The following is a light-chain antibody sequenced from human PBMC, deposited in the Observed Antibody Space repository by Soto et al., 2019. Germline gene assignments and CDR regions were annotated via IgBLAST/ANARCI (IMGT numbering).Light chain of an antibody. CDR1: SSDVGSYNL. V-gene: IGLV2-23*01. Sequence: QSALTQPACVSGSRGQSITISCTGTSSDVGSYNLVSWYQQHPGKAPKLMIYEGSKRPSGVSNRFSGSKSGNTASLTISGLQAEDEADYYCCSYAGSSAYVFGTGTKLTDL. CDR2: EGS. CDR3: CSYAGSSAYV. J-gene: IGLJ1*01.